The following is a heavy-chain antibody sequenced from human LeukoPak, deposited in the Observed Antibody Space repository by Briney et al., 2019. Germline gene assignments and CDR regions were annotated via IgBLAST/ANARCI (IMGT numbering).Heavy chain of an antibody. D-gene: IGHD5-18*01. CDR1: GFTFSSYW. Sequence: GGSLRLSCAASGFTFSSYWMHWVRQAPGKGLVWVSRINSDGSSTSYADSVKGRFTISRDNAKNTLYLQMNSLRAEDTAVYYCARGGGYSHGFFDYWGQGTLVTVSS. J-gene: IGHJ4*02. V-gene: IGHV3-74*01. CDR2: INSDGSST. CDR3: ARGGGYSHGFFDY.